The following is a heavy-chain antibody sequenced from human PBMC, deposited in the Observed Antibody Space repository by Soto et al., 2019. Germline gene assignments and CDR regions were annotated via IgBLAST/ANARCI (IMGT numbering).Heavy chain of an antibody. Sequence: QVQLVQSGAEVKKPGSSVKVSCKASGGTFSSYTISWVRQAPGQGLEWMGRIIPILGIANYAQKFQGRVTITAEKSTSTAYMELSSLRSEDTAVYYCERARSEVVADRTKLRNYGMDVWGQGTTVTVSS. CDR1: GGTFSSYT. V-gene: IGHV1-69*02. CDR3: ERARSEVVADRTKLRNYGMDV. D-gene: IGHD2-15*01. J-gene: IGHJ6*02. CDR2: IIPILGIA.